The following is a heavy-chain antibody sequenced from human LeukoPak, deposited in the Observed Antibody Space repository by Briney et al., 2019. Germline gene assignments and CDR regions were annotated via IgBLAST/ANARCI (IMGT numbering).Heavy chain of an antibody. CDR2: IYASAST. CDR1: GGSITNYY. D-gene: IGHD3-10*01. CDR3: ARGGRFPDS. Sequence: TASPTLSLTCTVSGGSITNYYWSWIRPHAGKGLEWIGRIYASASTNYNPSLKGLVTMSVDSSKNQFSLNLSSVTAADTAVYYCARGGRFPDSWGQGTLVTVSS. J-gene: IGHJ4*02. V-gene: IGHV4-4*07.